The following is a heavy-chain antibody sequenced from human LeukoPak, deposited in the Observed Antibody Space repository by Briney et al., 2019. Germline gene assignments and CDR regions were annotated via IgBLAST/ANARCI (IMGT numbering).Heavy chain of an antibody. CDR2: IYTSGST. CDR3: ARGVDTSMGITPPDKGRTGIDY. Sequence: SETLSLTCTVSGGSVSSGSYYWSWIRQPAGKGLEWIGRIYTSGSTNYNPSLKSRVTISVDTSKNQFSLKLSSVTAADTAVYYCARGVDTSMGITPPDKGRTGIDYRGQGTLVTVFS. D-gene: IGHD5-18*01. J-gene: IGHJ4*02. CDR1: GGSVSSGSYY. V-gene: IGHV4-61*02.